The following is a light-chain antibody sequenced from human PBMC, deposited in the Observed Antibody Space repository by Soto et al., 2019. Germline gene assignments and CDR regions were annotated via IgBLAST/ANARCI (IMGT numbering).Light chain of an antibody. V-gene: IGLV2-14*01. CDR2: AVS. CDR3: SSYTNINTRAGV. CDR1: SSDIGAYNY. J-gene: IGLJ1*01. Sequence: QSALTQPASVSGSPGQSITISCSGTSSDIGAYNYVAWYQHHPGKVPKLIIYAVSDRPSGVSSRFSGSKSGNTASLTISGLQAEDEAEYYCSSYTNINTRAGVFGTGTKVTVL.